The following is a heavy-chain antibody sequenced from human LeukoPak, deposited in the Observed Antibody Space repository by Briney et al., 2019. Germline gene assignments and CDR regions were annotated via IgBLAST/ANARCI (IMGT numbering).Heavy chain of an antibody. Sequence: GGSLRLSCARSGFTFSIYYMSWVRQAPGKGLEWVSYISRSSSTIYYADSVKGRFTISRDNAKNSLYLQMNSLRDEDTAVYYCARDQFYAFDIWGQGTMVTVSS. V-gene: IGHV3-48*02. J-gene: IGHJ3*02. CDR3: ARDQFYAFDI. CDR1: GFTFSIYY. CDR2: ISRSSSTI.